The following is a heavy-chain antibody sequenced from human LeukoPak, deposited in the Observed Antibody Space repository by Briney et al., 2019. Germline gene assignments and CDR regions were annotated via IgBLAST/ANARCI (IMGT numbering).Heavy chain of an antibody. CDR3: AKDLGDYTSSWSMYNWFDP. CDR2: ISGSGDST. CDR1: GFTFSSYA. D-gene: IGHD6-13*01. V-gene: IGHV3-23*01. J-gene: IGHJ5*02. Sequence: GGSLRLSCAASGFTFSSYAMSWVRQAPGKGLEWVSAISGSGDSTYYGDSVKGRFTISRDNSKNTLYLQMNSLRAEDTAIYYCAKDLGDYTSSWSMYNWFDPWGQGTLVTVSS.